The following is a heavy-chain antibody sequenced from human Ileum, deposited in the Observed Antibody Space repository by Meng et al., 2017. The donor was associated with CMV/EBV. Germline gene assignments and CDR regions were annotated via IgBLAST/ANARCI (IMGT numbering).Heavy chain of an antibody. CDR3: ARDLLRYCSGDSCSLDY. CDR1: SISTLNYY. CDR2: IYFRGNT. J-gene: IGHJ4*02. Sequence: SISTLNYYLGWVRQPPGKGLEWIGTIYFRGNTYYNPSLKSRATISLDTSKNQFSLRLSSVTAADTAVYYCARDLLRYCSGDSCSLDYWGQGTLVTVSS. V-gene: IGHV4-39*07. D-gene: IGHD2-21*01.